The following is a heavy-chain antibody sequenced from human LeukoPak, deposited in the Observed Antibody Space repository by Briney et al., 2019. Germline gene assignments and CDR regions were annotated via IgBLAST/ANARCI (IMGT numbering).Heavy chain of an antibody. D-gene: IGHD5-18*01. CDR1: GYIFTTYY. CDR2: INPSGGRT. J-gene: IGHJ3*01. Sequence: ASVKVSCKASGYIFTTYYMHWVRQAPGQGLEGVGVINPSGGRTTYAQKFQGRVTMTRDTSTRTLYMELNSLRYDDTAVYYCTRDQGPGYSLSGAFDFWGQGAMVTVSS. V-gene: IGHV1-46*01. CDR3: TRDQGPGYSLSGAFDF.